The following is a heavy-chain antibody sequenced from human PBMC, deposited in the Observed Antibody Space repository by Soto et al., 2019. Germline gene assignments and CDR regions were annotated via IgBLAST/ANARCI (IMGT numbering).Heavy chain of an antibody. CDR2: IFPDDSDT. CDR1: GYIIKNYW. V-gene: IGHV5-51*01. D-gene: IGHD3-16*01. Sequence: PGESLKISCKASGYIIKNYWIGWVRQMPGQGLEWMGIIFPDDSDTRYSPSFQGHVTISVDKSISTAYVQWSSLKASDSAIYYCFRGGVTSRTFDYWRQGTLVTV. CDR3: FRGGVTSRTFDY. J-gene: IGHJ4*02.